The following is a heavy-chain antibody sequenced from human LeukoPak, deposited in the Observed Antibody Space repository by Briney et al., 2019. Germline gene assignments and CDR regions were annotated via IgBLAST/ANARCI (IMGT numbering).Heavy chain of an antibody. J-gene: IGHJ4*02. V-gene: IGHV1-2*02. Sequence: ASVKVSCKASGYTFTGYYMHWARQAPGQGLEWMGWINPNSGGTNYAQKFQGRVTMTRDTSISTAYMELSRLRSDDTAVYYCARAPTYYYCSGSWGYFDYWGQGTLVTVSS. D-gene: IGHD3-10*01. CDR1: GYTFTGYY. CDR2: INPNSGGT. CDR3: ARAPTYYYCSGSWGYFDY.